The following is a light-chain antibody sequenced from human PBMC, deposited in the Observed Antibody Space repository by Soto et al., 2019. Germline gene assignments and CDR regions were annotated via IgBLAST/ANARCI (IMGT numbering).Light chain of an antibody. J-gene: IGKJ2*01. CDR2: DAS. V-gene: IGKV3-11*01. CDR3: QQRSNWPPT. CDR1: QSVSSY. Sequence: EIVLTQSPATLSLSPGERDTLSCRASQSVSSYLAWYQQKPGQAPRLLIYDASNRATGIPARFSGSGSETDFTLPISSLEPEDFAVYYCQQRSNWPPTFGQGTKLEIK.